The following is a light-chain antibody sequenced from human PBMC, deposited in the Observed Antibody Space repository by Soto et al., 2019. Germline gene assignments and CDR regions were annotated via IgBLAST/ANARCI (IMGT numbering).Light chain of an antibody. CDR1: SSNIGNNY. CDR2: ESN. CDR3: GTWDSSLSGYVV. V-gene: IGLV1-51*02. Sequence: QSVLTQPPSVSAAPGQKVTISCSGSSSNIGNNYVSWYQQLPGTAPKLLIYESNKRPSGIPDRFSGSKSGTSATLGITGLQTGDEADYYCGTWDSSLSGYVVFGGGTKVTVL. J-gene: IGLJ2*01.